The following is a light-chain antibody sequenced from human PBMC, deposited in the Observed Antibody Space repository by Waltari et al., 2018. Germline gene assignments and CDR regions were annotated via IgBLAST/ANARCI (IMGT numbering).Light chain of an antibody. CDR1: SSDFGHYNL. CDR2: EGS. J-gene: IGLJ2*01. CDR3: CSYAAYSPVL. V-gene: IGLV2-23*01. Sequence: QSALTQPASVSGSPGQSITISCTGTSSDFGHYNLFSWYQQHPGKAPQLIICEGSKRPSGVSNRFSGSKFGNTASLTISGLQAEDEADYYCCSYAAYSPVLFGGGTKVTVL.